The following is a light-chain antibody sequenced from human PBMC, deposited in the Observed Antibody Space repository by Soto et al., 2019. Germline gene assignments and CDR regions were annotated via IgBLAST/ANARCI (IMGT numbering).Light chain of an antibody. V-gene: IGKV3-20*01. Sequence: EIVLTQSPGTLSLSPGERATLSCRASQSVSNSYLAWYQQKLGQAPMLLIYGASTRAPAIPDRFSGSGSGTDITLTISRLEPEDFALYYCQQYGSSTRTFGQGTKVEIK. J-gene: IGKJ1*01. CDR2: GAS. CDR3: QQYGSSTRT. CDR1: QSVSNSY.